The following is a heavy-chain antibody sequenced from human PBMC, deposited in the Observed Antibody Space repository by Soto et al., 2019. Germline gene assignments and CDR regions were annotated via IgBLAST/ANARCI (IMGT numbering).Heavy chain of an antibody. CDR2: IVPSHGPA. CDR3: ARAAKSYLAS. J-gene: IGHJ4*02. CDR1: GVTVNTFA. V-gene: IGHV1-69*06. Sequence: QVQLVQSGAEVKKPGSSVNVSCKASGVTVNTFAISWVRQAPGQGLEYLGGIVPSHGPAFYAQRFQGRVTITADKSTNTDYLELTSLSSEDTAVYYCARAAKSYLASWGQGTQGTVSS.